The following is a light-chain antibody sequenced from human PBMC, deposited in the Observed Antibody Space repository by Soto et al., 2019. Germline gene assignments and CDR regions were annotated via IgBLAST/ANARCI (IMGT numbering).Light chain of an antibody. CDR1: QSVSNNY. J-gene: IGKJ4*01. Sequence: EFVLTQSPVTISMYAVAIAKLSGRSSQSVSNNYLAWYQQKPGQAPRLLIYDASNRATGIPDRFSGGGSGTDFTLTISRLEPEDFAVYYCQKFSSYPLNCGGGHTGDI. V-gene: IGKV3-20*01. CDR3: QKFSSYPLN. CDR2: DAS.